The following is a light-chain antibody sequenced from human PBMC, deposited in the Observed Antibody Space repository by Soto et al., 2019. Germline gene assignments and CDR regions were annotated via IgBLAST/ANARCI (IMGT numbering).Light chain of an antibody. CDR2: DAS. J-gene: IGKJ5*01. CDR3: QQYHNWPIT. V-gene: IGKV3-15*01. CDR1: QSVSSN. Sequence: IVMTPSPATLSVSPGESGTLSFRASQSVSSNLAWHQQKPGQAPRILMYDASTRATGISARFSGSGSGTEFTLTISSLQSEDFAVYYCQQYHNWPITFGQGTRLEI.